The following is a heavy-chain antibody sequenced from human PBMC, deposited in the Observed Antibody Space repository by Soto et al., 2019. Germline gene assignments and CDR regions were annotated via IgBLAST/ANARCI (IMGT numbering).Heavy chain of an antibody. J-gene: IGHJ4*02. CDR2: IHPSGGGT. D-gene: IGHD2-21*02. CDR3: ARGGHIAVVTASFDY. CDR1: GYTFNTYY. V-gene: IGHV1-46*02. Sequence: ASVKVSCKPSGYTFNTYYLHWVRRAPGQALEWMGVIHPSGGGTTYAQKFLGRVTVTRDTSTSTVFMELSSLRSDDTAVYYCARGGHIAVVTASFDYWGQRTPVTVSS.